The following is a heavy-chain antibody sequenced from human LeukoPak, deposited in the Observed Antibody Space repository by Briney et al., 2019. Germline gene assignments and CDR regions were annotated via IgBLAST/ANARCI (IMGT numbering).Heavy chain of an antibody. V-gene: IGHV3-21*01. CDR2: ISSTDAQI. CDR1: GFTFSNYS. CDR3: ARGFIGFWSGPHSHDAFDV. J-gene: IGHJ3*01. Sequence: GGSLRLSCAASGFTFSNYSMNWVRQAPGKGLEWVSSISSTDAQIYYADSVRGRFTISRDNAKNSLYLQMSSLRAADTAVYYCARGFIGFWSGPHSHDAFDVWGHGTMVTVSS. D-gene: IGHD3-3*01.